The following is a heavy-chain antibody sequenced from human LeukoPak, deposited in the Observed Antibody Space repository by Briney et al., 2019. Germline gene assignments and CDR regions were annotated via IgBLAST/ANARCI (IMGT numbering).Heavy chain of an antibody. CDR2: VSHSGST. Sequence: SETLSLTCAVYGGSFSDYYWNWIRQAPGKGLEWIGEVSHSGSTNYNPSLKSRVTISVETSKSQFSLKLSSVTAADTAVYYCVLSYFDSDDLRDHWGQGTLVTVSS. D-gene: IGHD3-22*01. J-gene: IGHJ4*02. V-gene: IGHV4-34*01. CDR3: VLSYFDSDDLRDH. CDR1: GGSFSDYY.